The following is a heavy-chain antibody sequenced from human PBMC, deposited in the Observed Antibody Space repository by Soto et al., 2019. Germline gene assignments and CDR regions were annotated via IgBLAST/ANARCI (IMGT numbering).Heavy chain of an antibody. V-gene: IGHV1-69*13. J-gene: IGHJ6*02. D-gene: IGHD6-6*01. CDR1: GGTFSSYA. CDR2: IIPIFGTA. CDR3: ARGTGAARRYYYYGMDV. Sequence: GASVKVSCKASGGTFSSYAISWVRQAPGQGLEWMGGIIPIFGTANYAQKFQGRVTITADESTSTAYMELSSLRSEDTAVYYCARGTGAARRYYYYGMDVWGQGTTVTVSS.